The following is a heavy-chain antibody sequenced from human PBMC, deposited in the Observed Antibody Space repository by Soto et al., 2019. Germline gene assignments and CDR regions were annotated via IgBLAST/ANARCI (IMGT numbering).Heavy chain of an antibody. D-gene: IGHD5-12*01. CDR1: GGSITSYY. V-gene: IGHV4-59*01. Sequence: SETLSITCTVSGGSITSYYWSWIRQPPGKGLEWIGYIYYSGSTNYNPSLKSRVTISVDTSKNQFSLKLGSVTAADTAVYYCTRGWLRQGFDYWGQGTLVTVSS. CDR3: TRGWLRQGFDY. J-gene: IGHJ4*02. CDR2: IYYSGST.